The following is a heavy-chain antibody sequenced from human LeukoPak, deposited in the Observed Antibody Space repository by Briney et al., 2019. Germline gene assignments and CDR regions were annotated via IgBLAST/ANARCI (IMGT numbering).Heavy chain of an antibody. J-gene: IGHJ4*02. D-gene: IGHD2-21*02. V-gene: IGHV4-59*11. CDR1: GASISSHY. CDR3: AAVVVSGTPYFDY. CDR2: MFDSGRT. Sequence: SETLSLTCTVSGASISSHYWSWIRQPPGEGLEWLGYMFDSGRTKYNPSLRNRVTISGDTSKNQVSLRLSSVTAADTAVYYCAAVVVSGTPYFDYWGQGTLVTVSS.